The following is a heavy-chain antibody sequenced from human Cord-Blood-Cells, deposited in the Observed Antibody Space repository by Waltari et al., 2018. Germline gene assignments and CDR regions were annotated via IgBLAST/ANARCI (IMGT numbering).Heavy chain of an antibody. CDR1: GGTFSSSA. CDR2: SIPILCTA. D-gene: IGHD6-6*01. J-gene: IGHJ3*02. V-gene: IGHV1-69*12. CDR3: ARDKGYSSSSGAFDI. Sequence: QVQLVQSGAEVKKPGSSVKVSCKASGGTFSSSAISWVRQAPGQGLEWMGGSIPILCTANYAQKIQGRVTITADESTSTAYMELSSLRSEDTAVYYCARDKGYSSSSGAFDIWGQGTMVTVSS.